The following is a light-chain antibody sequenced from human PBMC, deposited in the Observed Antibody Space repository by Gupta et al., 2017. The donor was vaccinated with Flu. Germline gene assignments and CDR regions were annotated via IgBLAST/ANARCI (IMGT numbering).Light chain of an antibody. V-gene: IGLV2-14*01. CDR2: EVS. J-gene: IGLJ3*02. Sequence: QSALTQPASVSGSPGQSITISCTGPSSDIGAYNYVSWYQQYPGKVPKLLIYEVSYRPSGISDRFSGSKSGNTASLTISELQAEDEADYYCSSYTGSVTVFGGGTKVTVL. CDR3: SSYTGSVTV. CDR1: SSDIGAYNY.